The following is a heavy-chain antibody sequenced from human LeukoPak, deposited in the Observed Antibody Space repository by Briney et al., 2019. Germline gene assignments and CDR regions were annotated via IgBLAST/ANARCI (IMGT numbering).Heavy chain of an antibody. CDR1: GYSTSSGYY. Sequence: PSETLSLTCTVSGYSTSSGYYWGWIRQPPGKGLEWIGYIYHSGSTYYNPSLKSRVTISVDRSKNQFSLKLSSVTAADTAVYYCAGQLPTEYFQHWGQGTLVTVSS. V-gene: IGHV4-38-2*02. J-gene: IGHJ1*01. CDR3: AGQLPTEYFQH. CDR2: IYHSGST. D-gene: IGHD2-2*01.